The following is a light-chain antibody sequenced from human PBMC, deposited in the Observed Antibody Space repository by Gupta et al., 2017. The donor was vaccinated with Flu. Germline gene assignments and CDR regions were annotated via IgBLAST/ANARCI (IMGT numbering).Light chain of an antibody. V-gene: IGKV3-11*01. CDR1: QSVRTY. CDR3: QQRSNWFT. J-gene: IGKJ4*01. CDR2: DAS. Sequence: EIVLTQSPATLSLSPGESATLSCRASQSVRTYLAWYQHKVGQAPRLLLYDASKRATGIPARFSGSGSGTDFTLTISSLEPGDSAVYYCQQRSNWFTFDGGTKVEIK.